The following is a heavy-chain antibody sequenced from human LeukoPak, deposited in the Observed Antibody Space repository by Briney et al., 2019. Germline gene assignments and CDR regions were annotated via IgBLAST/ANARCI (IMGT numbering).Heavy chain of an antibody. D-gene: IGHD3-16*02. J-gene: IGHJ4*02. CDR1: GYTFTSYY. Sequence: ASVKVSCKAPGYTFTSYYMHWVRQAPGQGLEWMGIINPSGDSTSYAQKFQGRVTMTRDTSTSTVYMELSSLRSEVTAVYYCARDQFQGLSVAFEFDYWGQGTLVTVSS. V-gene: IGHV1-46*01. CDR2: INPSGDST. CDR3: ARDQFQGLSVAFEFDY.